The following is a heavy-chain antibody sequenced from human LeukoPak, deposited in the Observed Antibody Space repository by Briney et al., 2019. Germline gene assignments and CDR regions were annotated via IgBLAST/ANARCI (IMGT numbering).Heavy chain of an antibody. CDR3: ARATYYYGSGYGMDV. J-gene: IGHJ6*02. D-gene: IGHD3-10*01. CDR1: GFTVSSNY. CDR2: IYSGGST. Sequence: PGGSLRLSCAASGFTVSSNYMSWVRQAPGKGLEWVSVIYSGGSTYYADSVKGRFTISRDNAKNSLYLQMNSLRAEDTALYHCARATYYYGSGYGMDVWGQGTTVTVSS. V-gene: IGHV3-53*01.